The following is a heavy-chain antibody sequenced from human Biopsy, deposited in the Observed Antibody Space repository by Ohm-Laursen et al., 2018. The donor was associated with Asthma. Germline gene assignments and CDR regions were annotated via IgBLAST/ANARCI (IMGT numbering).Heavy chain of an antibody. D-gene: IGHD6-19*01. CDR2: AYWTGST. CDR1: GGSISSFY. J-gene: IGHJ4*02. V-gene: IGHV4-59*07. CDR3: VRAVRNEQWLAPFDY. Sequence: SDTLSLTCSVYGGSISSFYWSRIRQSPEKGLEWMGYAYWTGSTNYNPSLKSRITMSVDTSKNRMFLELTSVTAADTAIYYCVRAVRNEQWLAPFDYWGQGKPVTVSS.